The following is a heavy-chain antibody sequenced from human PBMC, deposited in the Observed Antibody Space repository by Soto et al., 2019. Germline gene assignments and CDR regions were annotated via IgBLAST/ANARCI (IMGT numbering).Heavy chain of an antibody. D-gene: IGHD6-19*01. CDR2: LNPNSRDT. V-gene: IGHV1-8*01. CDR1: GYTFSSYD. J-gene: IGHJ4*02. Sequence: QVPLVQSGAEVKKPGASVKVSCKASGYTFSSYDINWVRQATGQGLEWMGWLNPNSRDTGYAQKFQGRLTLNRNTSINSPYIELSSLTSDDTAVYYCATSGGGWYLYWGQGTLVTVSS. CDR3: ATSGGGWYLY.